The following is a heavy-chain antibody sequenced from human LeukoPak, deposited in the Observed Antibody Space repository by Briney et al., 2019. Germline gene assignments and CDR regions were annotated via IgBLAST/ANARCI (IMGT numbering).Heavy chain of an antibody. CDR2: INPNSGGT. Sequence: GASVKVSCKASGYTFTGYYMHWVRQAPGQGLEWMGWINPNSGGTNYEQKFQGRVTMTRDTSINTASMELSSLRSDDTAVYYCARGGDDFWSGSPDYWGQGTLVTVSS. D-gene: IGHD3-3*01. CDR1: GYTFTGYY. V-gene: IGHV1-2*02. J-gene: IGHJ4*02. CDR3: ARGGDDFWSGSPDY.